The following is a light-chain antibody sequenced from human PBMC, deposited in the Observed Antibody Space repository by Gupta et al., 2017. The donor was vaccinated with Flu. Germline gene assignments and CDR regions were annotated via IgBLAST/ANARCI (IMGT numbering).Light chain of an antibody. CDR3: QQDDSSRRT. CDR2: GAS. CDR1: QSVGSNH. J-gene: IGKJ1*01. Sequence: EIVLTQSPGTLSLSPGERATLSCRASQSVGSNHLAWYQQKPGQAPRLLIYGASSRATGIPDRFSGAGSGTDFILTISRVESEDYAVYFCQQDDSSRRTFGQGTKVEI. V-gene: IGKV3-20*01.